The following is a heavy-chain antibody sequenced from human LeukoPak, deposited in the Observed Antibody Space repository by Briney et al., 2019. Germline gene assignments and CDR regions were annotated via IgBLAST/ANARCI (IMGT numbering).Heavy chain of an antibody. V-gene: IGHV3-73*01. CDR3: NPCGATRCDY. D-gene: IGHD1-26*01. Sequence: GGSLRLSCAASGFTFSGSAMHWVRQASGKGLEWVGRIRSKANSYATAYAASVKGRFTISRDDSKNTAYLQMNSLKTEDTAVYYCNPCGATRCDYWGPGTLVTVSS. J-gene: IGHJ4*02. CDR2: IRSKANSYAT. CDR1: GFTFSGSA.